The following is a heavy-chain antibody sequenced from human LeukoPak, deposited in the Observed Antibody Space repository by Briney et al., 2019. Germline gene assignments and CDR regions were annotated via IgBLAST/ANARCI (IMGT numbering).Heavy chain of an antibody. CDR3: ARAAYGDYDDY. J-gene: IGHJ4*02. V-gene: IGHV3-9*01. Sequence: GGSLRLSCAASGFTFSSYAMHWVRQAPGKGLEWVSGISWNSGSIGYADSVKGRFTISRDNAKNSLYLQMNSLRAEDTAVYYCARAAYGDYDDYWGQGTLVTVSS. CDR1: GFTFSSYA. CDR2: ISWNSGSI. D-gene: IGHD4-17*01.